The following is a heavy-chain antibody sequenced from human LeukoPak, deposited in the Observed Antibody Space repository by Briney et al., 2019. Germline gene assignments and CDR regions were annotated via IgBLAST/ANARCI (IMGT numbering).Heavy chain of an antibody. J-gene: IGHJ4*02. V-gene: IGHV3-23*01. CDR1: GFTFSSYA. CDR2: ISGSGDST. CDR3: AKLLTNALDYFDY. D-gene: IGHD4-11*01. Sequence: GGSLRLSCAASGFTFSSYAMTWVRQGPGKGLEWVSGISGSGDSTYYADSVKGRFTISRDNSKSTLYLQMNSLRAEDTAVYCCAKLLTNALDYFDYWGQGTLVTVSS.